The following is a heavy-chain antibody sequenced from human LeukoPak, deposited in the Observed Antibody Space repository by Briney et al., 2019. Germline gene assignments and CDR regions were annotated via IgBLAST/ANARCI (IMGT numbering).Heavy chain of an antibody. D-gene: IGHD3-22*01. CDR3: ARVRGYYRGKRFDP. J-gene: IGHJ5*02. CDR2: VYSRGST. V-gene: IGHV4-39*07. CDR1: GGSIRSDTYY. Sequence: SETLSLTCTVSGGSIRSDTYYWIWIRQPPGKGLEWIGSVYSRGSTYYNPSLKSRVTISVDTSSNQFSLKLSSVTAADTAVYYCARVRGYYRGKRFDPWGQGTLVTVSS.